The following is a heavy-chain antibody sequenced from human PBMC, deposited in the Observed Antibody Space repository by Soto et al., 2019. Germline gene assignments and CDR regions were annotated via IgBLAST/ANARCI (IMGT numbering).Heavy chain of an antibody. J-gene: IGHJ6*02. Sequence: GGSLRLSCAASGFTFSDYYMSWIRQAPGKGLEWVSYISSSSSYTNYADSVKGRFTISRDNAKNSLYLQMNSLRAEDTAVYYCARVGRLRRTYYGMDVWGQGTTVTVSS. CDR2: ISSSSSYT. V-gene: IGHV3-11*06. CDR3: ARVGRLRRTYYGMDV. D-gene: IGHD2-8*01. CDR1: GFTFSDYY.